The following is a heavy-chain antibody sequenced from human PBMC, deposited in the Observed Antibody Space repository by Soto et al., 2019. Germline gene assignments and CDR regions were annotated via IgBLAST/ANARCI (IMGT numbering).Heavy chain of an antibody. D-gene: IGHD2-15*01. Sequence: PGGSLRLSCAASGFTFSSYAMSWVRQAPGKGLEWVSAISGSSGSTYYADSVKGRFTISRDNSKNTLYLQMNSLRAEDTAVYYCAKDRTRYCSGGSCYRGVDYWGQGTLVTVSS. CDR3: AKDRTRYCSGGSCYRGVDY. CDR2: ISGSSGST. V-gene: IGHV3-23*01. J-gene: IGHJ4*02. CDR1: GFTFSSYA.